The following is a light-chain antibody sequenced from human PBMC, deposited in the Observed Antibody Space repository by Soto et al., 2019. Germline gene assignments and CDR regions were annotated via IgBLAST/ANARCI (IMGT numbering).Light chain of an antibody. CDR3: QQYNNWPPIT. Sequence: EIVMTQYPATLSLSPGERATLSCRASQSVSSKLAWYQQKPGQAPRLLIYGASTRATGIPARFSGSGSGTEFTLTISSLQSQDFAVYYCQQYNNWPPITFGQGTRLEIK. J-gene: IGKJ5*01. CDR1: QSVSSK. V-gene: IGKV3-15*01. CDR2: GAS.